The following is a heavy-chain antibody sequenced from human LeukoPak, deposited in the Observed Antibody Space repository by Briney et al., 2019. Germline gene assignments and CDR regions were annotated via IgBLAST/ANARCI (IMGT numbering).Heavy chain of an antibody. CDR3: ARGRAPKSGWYRPDYCYYMDV. V-gene: IGHV1-8*03. CDR1: GYTFTSYD. Sequence: GASVKVSCKASGYTFTSYDINWVRQATGQGLEWMGWMNPNSGNTGYAQKFQGRVTITRNTSISTAYMELSSLRSEDTAVYYCARGRAPKSGWYRPDYCYYMDVWGKGTTVTVSS. D-gene: IGHD6-19*01. CDR2: MNPNSGNT. J-gene: IGHJ6*03.